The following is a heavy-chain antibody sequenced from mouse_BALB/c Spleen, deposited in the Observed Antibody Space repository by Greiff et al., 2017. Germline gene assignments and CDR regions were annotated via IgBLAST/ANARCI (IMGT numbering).Heavy chain of an antibody. J-gene: IGHJ3*01. D-gene: IGHD2-1*01. CDR1: GYSITSDYA. CDR2: ISYDGSN. CDR3: SYGNPSWFAY. Sequence: VQLKESGPGLVKPSQSLSLTCTVTGYSITSDYAWNWIRQFPGNKLEWMGYISYDGSNNYNPSLKNRISITRDTSKNQFFLKLNSVTTEDTATYYCSYGNPSWFAYWGQGTLVTVSA. V-gene: IGHV3-6*02.